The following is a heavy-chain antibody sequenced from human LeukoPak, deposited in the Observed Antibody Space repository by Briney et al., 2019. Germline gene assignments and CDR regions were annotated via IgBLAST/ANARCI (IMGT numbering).Heavy chain of an antibody. CDR1: GFTFSNAW. V-gene: IGHV3-15*01. Sequence: GGSLRLSCAASGFTFSNAWMSWDRQAPGKGLEWVGRIKSKTDGGTTDYAAPVKGRFTISRDDSKNTLYLQTNSLKTEDTAVYYCTTDPTYYYDSSGYLDAYAIDYWGQGTLVTVSS. CDR2: IKSKTDGGTT. D-gene: IGHD3-22*01. CDR3: TTDPTYYYDSSGYLDAYAIDY. J-gene: IGHJ4*02.